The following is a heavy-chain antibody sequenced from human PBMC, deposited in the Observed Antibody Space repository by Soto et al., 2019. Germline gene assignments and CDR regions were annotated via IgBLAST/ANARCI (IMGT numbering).Heavy chain of an antibody. CDR3: ARDGSPYYYDSSGYYSYYFDH. Sequence: QVQLVESGGGVVQPGRSLRLSCAASGFTFSSYAMHWVRQAPGKGLEWVAFISYDGSNKYYADSVKGRFTISRDNSKNTLYLQMNRLRAEDTAVYYCARDGSPYYYDSSGYYSYYFDHWGQGTLVTVSS. V-gene: IGHV3-30-3*01. CDR2: ISYDGSNK. CDR1: GFTFSSYA. D-gene: IGHD3-22*01. J-gene: IGHJ4*02.